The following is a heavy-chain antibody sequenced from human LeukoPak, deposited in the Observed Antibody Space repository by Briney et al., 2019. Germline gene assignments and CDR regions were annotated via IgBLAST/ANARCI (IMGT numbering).Heavy chain of an antibody. V-gene: IGHV1-2*02. J-gene: IGHJ4*02. CDR3: ATELGANQYYFDY. Sequence: ASVKVSCKASGYTFTGYYMHWGRQAPGQGLEGMGWINPNSGGTNYAQKFQGRVTMTRDTSISTAYMELSRLRSDDTAVYYCATELGANQYYFDYWGQGTLVTVSS. CDR1: GYTFTGYY. D-gene: IGHD7-27*01. CDR2: INPNSGGT.